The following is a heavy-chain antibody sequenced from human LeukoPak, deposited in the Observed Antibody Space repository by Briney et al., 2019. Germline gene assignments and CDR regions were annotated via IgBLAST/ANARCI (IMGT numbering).Heavy chain of an antibody. V-gene: IGHV4-30-2*01. J-gene: IGHJ4*02. D-gene: IGHD1-1*01. Sequence: SQTLSLTCAVSGGSISSGGYSWSWIRQPPGKGLEWIGYIYHSGSTYYNPSLKSRVTISVDRSKNQCSLKLSSVTAADTAVYYCARVRYPGGFDYWGQGTLVTVSS. CDR3: ARVRYPGGFDY. CDR1: GGSISSGGYS. CDR2: IYHSGST.